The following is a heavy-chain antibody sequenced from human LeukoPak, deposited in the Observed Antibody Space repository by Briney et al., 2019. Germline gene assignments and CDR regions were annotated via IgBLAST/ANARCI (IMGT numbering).Heavy chain of an antibody. CDR1: GFTFSSYA. CDR3: AKDLITTYYYYDSSPAGYKN. V-gene: IGHV3-23*01. J-gene: IGHJ4*02. Sequence: PGGSLRLSCAASGFTFSSYAMSWVRQAPGRGLEWVSAISGSGGSTYYADSVKGRFTISRDNSKNTLYLQMNSLRAEDTAVCYCAKDLITTYYYYDSSPAGYKNWGQGTLVTVSS. CDR2: ISGSGGST. D-gene: IGHD3-22*01.